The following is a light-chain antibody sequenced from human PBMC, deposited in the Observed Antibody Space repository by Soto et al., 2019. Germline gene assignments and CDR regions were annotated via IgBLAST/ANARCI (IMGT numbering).Light chain of an antibody. Sequence: EIVLTQSPGTLSLSPGERATLSCRATQSVSSNFLAWYQQKPGQAPRLLIYAASSRATGIPDRFSGSGSGTDFTLTISRLEPEDLAVYYCQQYGSSPITFGHGTRLEI. CDR3: QQYGSSPIT. V-gene: IGKV3-20*01. J-gene: IGKJ5*01. CDR1: QSVSSNF. CDR2: AAS.